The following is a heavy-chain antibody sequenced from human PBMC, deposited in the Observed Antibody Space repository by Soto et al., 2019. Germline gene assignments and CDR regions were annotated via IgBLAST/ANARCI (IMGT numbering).Heavy chain of an antibody. J-gene: IGHJ4*02. Sequence: GGSLRLSCAACGFTFSSYSMNWVRQSPGKGLEWVSSISSTTNYIYYGDSMEGRFTISRDNAKNSLYLEMNSLRAEDTAVYYCARESEDLTSNFDYWGQGTLVTVYS. CDR2: ISSTTNYI. V-gene: IGHV3-21*06. CDR1: GFTFSSYS. CDR3: ARESEDLTSNFDY.